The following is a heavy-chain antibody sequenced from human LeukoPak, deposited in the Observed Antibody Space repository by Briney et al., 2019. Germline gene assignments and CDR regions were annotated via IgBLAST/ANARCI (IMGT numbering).Heavy chain of an antibody. Sequence: SETLSLTCGVSGGSITNTNYWTWVRQPPGKGLEWIGEVNLQGSTNYNPSLTGRVAISVDKSENHISLQLTSVTAADTAVYYCAREGGPYRPLDYSGQGTLVTVFS. J-gene: IGHJ4*02. CDR3: AREGGPYRPLDY. V-gene: IGHV4-4*02. CDR1: GGSITNTNY. CDR2: VNLQGST.